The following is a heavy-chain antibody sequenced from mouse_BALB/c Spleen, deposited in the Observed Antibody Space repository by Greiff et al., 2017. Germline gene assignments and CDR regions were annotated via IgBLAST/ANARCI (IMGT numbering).Heavy chain of an antibody. CDR1: GFSLTSYG. J-gene: IGHJ4*01. V-gene: IGHV2-2*02. CDR3: ASKLVTTAYYAMDY. Sequence: QVQLKQSGPGLVQPSQSLSITCTVSGFSLTSYGVHWVRQSPGKGLEWLGVIWSGGSTDYNAAFISRLSISKDNSKSQVFFKMNSLQANDTAIYYCASKLVTTAYYAMDYWGQGTSVTVSS. CDR2: IWSGGST. D-gene: IGHD1-2*01.